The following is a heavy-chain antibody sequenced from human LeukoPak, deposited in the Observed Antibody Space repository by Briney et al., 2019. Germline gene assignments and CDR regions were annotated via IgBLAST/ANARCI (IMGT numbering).Heavy chain of an antibody. CDR3: AREHSGSYIDFDY. J-gene: IGHJ4*02. CDR1: GGSFSGYY. V-gene: IGHV4-34*01. Sequence: PSETLSLTCAVYGGSFSGYYWSWIRQPPGKGLEWIGEINHSGSTNYNPSLKSRVTISVDTSKNQFSLKLSSVTAADTAVYYCAREHSGSYIDFDYWGQGTLVTVSS. CDR2: INHSGST. D-gene: IGHD1-26*01.